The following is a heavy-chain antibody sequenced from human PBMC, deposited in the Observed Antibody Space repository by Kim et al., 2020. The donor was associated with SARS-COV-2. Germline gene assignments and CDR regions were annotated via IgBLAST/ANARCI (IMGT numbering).Heavy chain of an antibody. CDR3: ARDPIEVQGVHNWFDP. Sequence: SVKVSCKASGGTFSSYAISWVRQAPGQGLEWMGGIIPIFGTANYAQKFQGRVTITADESTSTAYMELSSLRSEDTAVYYCARDPIEVQGVHNWFDPWGQGTLVTVSS. CDR2: IIPIFGTA. J-gene: IGHJ5*02. V-gene: IGHV1-69*13. D-gene: IGHD3-10*01. CDR1: GGTFSSYA.